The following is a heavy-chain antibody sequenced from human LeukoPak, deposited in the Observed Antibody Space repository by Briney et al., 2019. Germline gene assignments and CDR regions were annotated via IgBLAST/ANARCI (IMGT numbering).Heavy chain of an antibody. V-gene: IGHV3-13*01. CDR1: GFTFSSYD. CDR3: ARAAAGETIDY. Sequence: GGSLRLSCAASGFTFSSYDMHWVRQATGKGLEWVSAIGTAGDTYYPGSVKGRFTISRENAKNSLYLQMSSLRAGDTAVYYCARAAAGETIDYWGQGTLVTVSS. D-gene: IGHD6-13*01. J-gene: IGHJ4*02. CDR2: IGTAGDT.